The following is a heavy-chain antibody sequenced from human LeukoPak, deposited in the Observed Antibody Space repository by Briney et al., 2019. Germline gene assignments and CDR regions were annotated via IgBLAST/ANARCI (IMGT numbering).Heavy chain of an antibody. CDR3: AREYGDENYFDY. V-gene: IGHV3-11*01. J-gene: IGHJ4*02. CDR1: GFTFSNYA. Sequence: GGSLRLTCAASGFTFSNYAMSWVRQAPGKGLEWVSYISSSGSTIYYADSVKGRFTISRDNAKNSLYLQMNSLRAVDTAVYYCAREYGDENYFDYWGQGTLVTVSS. D-gene: IGHD4-17*01. CDR2: ISSSGSTI.